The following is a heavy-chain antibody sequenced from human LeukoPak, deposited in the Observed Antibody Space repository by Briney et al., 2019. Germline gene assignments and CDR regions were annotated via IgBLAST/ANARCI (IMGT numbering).Heavy chain of an antibody. D-gene: IGHD5-18*01. J-gene: IGHJ4*02. CDR1: GDSINTKSYY. V-gene: IGHV4-39*01. CDR2: IYYSGNT. Sequence: ASETLSLTCTVSGDSINTKSYYWGWIRQPPGKELEWIGSIYYSGNTYYNPSLKSRVTLSIDTSKNQFSLRLSSVTAADTAVYYCARHSYGTFDYWGQGTLVTVSS. CDR3: ARHSYGTFDY.